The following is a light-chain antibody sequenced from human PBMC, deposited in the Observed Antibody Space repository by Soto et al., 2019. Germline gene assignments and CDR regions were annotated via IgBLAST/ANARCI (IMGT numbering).Light chain of an antibody. V-gene: IGKV1-5*01. CDR2: EAS. J-gene: IGKJ3*01. CDR3: QETKYYV. CDR1: RSINEW. Sequence: DIQLTQTASTLSASVGDRVTITCPASRSINEWLAWYQKKPGKAHKLLIYEASKLESVVPSRFSGSGSVTEFTLTIRSLQHDDIATYYCQETKYYVLGPRTQVEIK.